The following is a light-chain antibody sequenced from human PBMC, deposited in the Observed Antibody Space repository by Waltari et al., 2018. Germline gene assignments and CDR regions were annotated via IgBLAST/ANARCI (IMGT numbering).Light chain of an antibody. Sequence: SSRALQKLMGNYRAWYPHRPCPPPRLLIFGASSRAAGLPDRFSGRGSATDFTLTINRLEPEDFTMYFCHQSAGSPQTFGQGTKLDIK. J-gene: IGKJ2*01. CDR3: HQSAGSPQT. CDR1: QKLMGNY. CDR2: GAS. V-gene: IGKV3-20*01.